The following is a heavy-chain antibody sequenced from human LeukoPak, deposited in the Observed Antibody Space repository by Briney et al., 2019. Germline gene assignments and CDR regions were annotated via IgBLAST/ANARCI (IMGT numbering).Heavy chain of an antibody. CDR3: AISIENYVRAVDY. Sequence: ASVKVSCKASGYTFTGYSMHWVRQAPGQGLEWMGWISPNSGGTNYAQKFQGRVTMTRDTSISTAYMELSSLTSDDTAMYYCAISIENYVRAVDYWGQGTLVTVSS. CDR2: ISPNSGGT. CDR1: GYTFTGYS. J-gene: IGHJ4*02. D-gene: IGHD1-7*01. V-gene: IGHV1-2*02.